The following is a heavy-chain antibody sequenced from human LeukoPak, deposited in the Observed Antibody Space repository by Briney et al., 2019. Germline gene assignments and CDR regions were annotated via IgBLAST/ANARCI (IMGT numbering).Heavy chain of an antibody. CDR1: GDSITSGSYY. D-gene: IGHD4-17*01. Sequence: SETLSLTCTVSGDSITSGSYYWSWIRQPAGKGLEWIGRVYMSGSTNYNPSLKSRVTISVDTSKNQFSLKLSSLTDADTAVYYCARERDYGDRFFDYWGQGTLITVSS. J-gene: IGHJ4*02. CDR3: ARERDYGDRFFDY. V-gene: IGHV4-61*02. CDR2: VYMSGST.